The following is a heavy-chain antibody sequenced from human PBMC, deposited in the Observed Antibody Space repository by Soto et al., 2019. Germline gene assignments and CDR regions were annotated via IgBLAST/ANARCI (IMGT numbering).Heavy chain of an antibody. J-gene: IGHJ4*02. Sequence: SVKVSCKASGDIFNSYTLSWVRQAPGQGLEWMGRFIPSLGTAEYAQKFQDRVTITTDTSTRTPYMELSSLRSEDTAMYYCAKNRLLWYEDFDYWGQGTLVTVSS. CDR3: AKNRLLWYEDFDY. CDR2: FIPSLGTA. CDR1: GDIFNSYT. D-gene: IGHD3-10*01. V-gene: IGHV1-69*08.